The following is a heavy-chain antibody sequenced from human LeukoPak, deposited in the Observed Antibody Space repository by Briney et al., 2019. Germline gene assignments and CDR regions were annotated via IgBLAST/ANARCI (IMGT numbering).Heavy chain of an antibody. Sequence: GGSLRLSCAASGFTFSNAWMSWVRQAPGKGLEWVGRIKSKTDGGTTDYAAPVKGRFTISRDDSKNTLYPQMNSLKTEDTAVYYCTTSDYYDYVWGSYRSFDYWGQGTLVTVSS. J-gene: IGHJ4*02. CDR2: IKSKTDGGTT. V-gene: IGHV3-15*01. CDR3: TTSDYYDYVWGSYRSFDY. CDR1: GFTFSNAW. D-gene: IGHD3-16*02.